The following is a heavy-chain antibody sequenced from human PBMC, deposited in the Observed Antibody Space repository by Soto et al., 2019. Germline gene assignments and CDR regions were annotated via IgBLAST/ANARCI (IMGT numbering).Heavy chain of an antibody. D-gene: IGHD3-16*02. Sequence: PGGSLTLSCAASGFPFSSYAMHWVLQAPGKGLEWVAVISYDGSNKYYADSVKGRFTISRDNSKNTLYLQMNSLRTENTVVYYGTKAIGELSRASHDNWGQGTQVTVSS. J-gene: IGHJ4*02. CDR1: GFPFSSYA. CDR3: TKAIGELSRASHDN. CDR2: ISYDGSNK. V-gene: IGHV3-30-3*01.